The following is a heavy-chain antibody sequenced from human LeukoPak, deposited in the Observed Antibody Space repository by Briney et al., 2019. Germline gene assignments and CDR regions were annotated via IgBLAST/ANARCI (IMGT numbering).Heavy chain of an antibody. Sequence: SETLSLTCAVYGGSFSGFYWTWIRQPPRKGLEWIGEINHSGSTNYNPSLESRVTISVDTSKNQFSLKLSSVTAADTAVYYCASSPDYYDSSGYYFDYWGQGTLVTVSS. CDR1: GGSFSGFY. J-gene: IGHJ4*02. V-gene: IGHV4-34*01. CDR2: INHSGST. CDR3: ASSPDYYDSSGYYFDY. D-gene: IGHD3-22*01.